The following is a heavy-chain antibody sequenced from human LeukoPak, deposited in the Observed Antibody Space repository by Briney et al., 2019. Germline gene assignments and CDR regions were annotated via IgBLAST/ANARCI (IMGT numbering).Heavy chain of an antibody. CDR1: GGTFSSYA. J-gene: IGHJ4*02. CDR2: IIPIFGTA. V-gene: IGHV1-69*13. Sequence: ASVKVSCKASGGTFSSYAISWVRQAPGQGLEWMGGIIPIFGTANYAQKFQGRVTITADESTSTAYMELSSLRSEDTAVYYCASGGEDYYDSRAPFDYWGQGTLVTVSS. CDR3: ASGGEDYYDSRAPFDY. D-gene: IGHD3-22*01.